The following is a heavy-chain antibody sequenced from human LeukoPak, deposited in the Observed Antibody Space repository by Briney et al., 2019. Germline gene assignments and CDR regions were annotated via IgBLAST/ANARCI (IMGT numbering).Heavy chain of an antibody. CDR2: IKQDGSEK. CDR1: GFTFSSYW. V-gene: IGHV3-7*01. J-gene: IGHJ4*02. CDR3: ARDFMSSSSPKLTVDY. D-gene: IGHD6-6*01. Sequence: GGSLRLSFAASGFTFSSYWMSWVRQAPGKGLEWVANIKQDGSEKYYVDSVKGRFTISRDNAKNSLYLQMNSLRAEDTAVYYCARDFMSSSSPKLTVDYWGQGTLVTVSS.